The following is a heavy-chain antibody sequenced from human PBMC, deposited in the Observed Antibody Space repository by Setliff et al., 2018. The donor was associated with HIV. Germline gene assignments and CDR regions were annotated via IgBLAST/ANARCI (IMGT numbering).Heavy chain of an antibody. D-gene: IGHD4-4*01. J-gene: IGHJ3*02. CDR1: GYTFTSYG. CDR3: ARDVDYTDAFDI. CDR2: ISAYNGNT. Sequence: ASVKVSCKASGYTFTSYGISWVRQAPGQGLEWMGWISAYNGNTNYAQKLQGRVTMTTDTSTSTAYMELRSLRADDTAVYYCARDVDYTDAFDIWGQGTMVTVSS. V-gene: IGHV1-18*01.